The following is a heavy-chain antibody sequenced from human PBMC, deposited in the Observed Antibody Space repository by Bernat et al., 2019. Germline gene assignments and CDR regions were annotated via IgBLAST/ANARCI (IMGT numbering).Heavy chain of an antibody. CDR3: ARMASFAP. Sequence: QVQLVQSGAEVKKPGASVKVSCKASGYTFTSYGISWVRQAPGQGLDWMGWISAYNGNTNYAQKLQGRVTTTTDTTTTTGYLKLRRLSSDAQAVYYCARMASFAPWGQGPLVTVSS. V-gene: IGHV1-18*01. D-gene: IGHD5-24*01. CDR2: ISAYNGNT. CDR1: GYTFTSYG. J-gene: IGHJ5*02.